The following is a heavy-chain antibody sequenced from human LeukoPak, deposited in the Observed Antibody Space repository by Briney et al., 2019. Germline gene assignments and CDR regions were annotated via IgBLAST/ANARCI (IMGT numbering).Heavy chain of an antibody. Sequence: GESLRISCHVSGYSFTTYWIAWVRQMPGKGLEWVGVIYPGDSDTRYSPSFQGQVIISADKSISTAYLQWSSLKASDTAMYYCARLLVRGVYGMDVWGQGTTVTVSS. CDR1: GYSFTTYW. J-gene: IGHJ6*02. V-gene: IGHV5-51*01. D-gene: IGHD3-10*01. CDR2: IYPGDSDT. CDR3: ARLLVRGVYGMDV.